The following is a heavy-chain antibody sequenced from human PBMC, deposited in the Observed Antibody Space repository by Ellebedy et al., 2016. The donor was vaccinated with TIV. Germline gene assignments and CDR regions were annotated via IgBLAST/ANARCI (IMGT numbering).Heavy chain of an antibody. Sequence: SVKVSCXASGGTFSSYAISWVRQAPGQGLEWMGGIIPIFGTANYAQKFQGRVTITADESTSTAYMELSSLRSEDTAVYYCAKGLVVAGIIDYWGQGTLVTVSS. J-gene: IGHJ4*02. CDR2: IIPIFGTA. V-gene: IGHV1-69*13. CDR1: GGTFSSYA. CDR3: AKGLVVAGIIDY. D-gene: IGHD5-12*01.